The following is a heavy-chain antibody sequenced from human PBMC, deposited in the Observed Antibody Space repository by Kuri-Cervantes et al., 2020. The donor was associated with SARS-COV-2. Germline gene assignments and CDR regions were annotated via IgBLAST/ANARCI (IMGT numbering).Heavy chain of an antibody. CDR3: ARDLKESKGMDFDY. Sequence: GGSLRLSCAASGFTFSSYSMNWVRQAPGKGLEWVSSISSSSSYIYCADSVKGRFTISRDNAKNSLYLQMNSLRAEDTAVYYCARDLKESKGMDFDYWGQGTLVTVSS. J-gene: IGHJ4*02. V-gene: IGHV3-21*01. CDR2: ISSSSSYI. D-gene: IGHD5-24*01. CDR1: GFTFSSYS.